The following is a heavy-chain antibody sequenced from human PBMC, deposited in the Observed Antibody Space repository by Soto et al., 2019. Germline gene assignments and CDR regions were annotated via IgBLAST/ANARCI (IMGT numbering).Heavy chain of an antibody. Sequence: QAQLVQSGPEVKKPGASVKVSCKASGYTFSTHGLSWVRQAPGQGLEWMGWITPPNGNTNYAQKPQGRLSMTTATSSYTGYLEVRLLSPDDTAVYCCARCLRRSGSAYDPTSGFDVWGQGTGVTVSS. CDR1: GYTFSTHG. V-gene: IGHV1-18*01. CDR2: ITPPNGNT. J-gene: IGHJ3*01. CDR3: ARCLRRSGSAYDPTSGFDV. D-gene: IGHD3-22*01.